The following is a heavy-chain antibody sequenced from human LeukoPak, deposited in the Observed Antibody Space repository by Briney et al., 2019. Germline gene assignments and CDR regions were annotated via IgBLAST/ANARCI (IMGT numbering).Heavy chain of an antibody. Sequence: GGSLRLSCAASGFTFSSYAMSWVRQAPGTRLEWVSAISGSGGSTYYADSVKGRFTISRDDSKNTLYLQMNSLKSEDTAVYYCARWGGTRQYYFDYWGRETLVTVSS. V-gene: IGHV3-23*01. D-gene: IGHD1-1*01. CDR2: ISGSGGST. J-gene: IGHJ4*02. CDR3: ARWGGTRQYYFDY. CDR1: GFTFSSYA.